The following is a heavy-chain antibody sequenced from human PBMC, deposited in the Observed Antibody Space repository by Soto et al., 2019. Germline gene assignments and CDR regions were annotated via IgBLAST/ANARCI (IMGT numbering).Heavy chain of an antibody. V-gene: IGHV4-34*01. CDR1: GGSFSGYY. Sequence: LSLTCAVYGGSFSGYYWSWIRQPPGKGLEWIGEINHSGSTNYNPSLKSRVTISVDTSKNQFSLKLSSVTAADTAVYYCARARIVYGMDVWGQGTTVTVAS. CDR2: INHSGST. D-gene: IGHD1-26*01. J-gene: IGHJ6*02. CDR3: ARARIVYGMDV.